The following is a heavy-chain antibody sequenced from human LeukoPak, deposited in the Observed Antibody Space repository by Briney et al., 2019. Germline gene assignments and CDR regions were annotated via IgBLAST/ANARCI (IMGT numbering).Heavy chain of an antibody. J-gene: IGHJ4*02. CDR1: GGSISSSSYY. CDR2: IYYSGST. Sequence: SETLSLTCTVSGGSISSSSYYWGWIRQPPGKGLEWIGSIYYSGSTYYNPSLKSRVTISVDTSKNQFSLKLSSVTAADTAVYYCARAGGSYGYYFDYWGQGTLVTVSS. CDR3: ARAGGSYGYYFDY. V-gene: IGHV4-39*07. D-gene: IGHD1-26*01.